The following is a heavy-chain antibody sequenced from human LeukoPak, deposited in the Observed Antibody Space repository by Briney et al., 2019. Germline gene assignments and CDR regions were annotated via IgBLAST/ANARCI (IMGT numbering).Heavy chain of an antibody. CDR2: ISSSSSTI. Sequence: GGSLRLSCAASGFTFSSYSMNWVRQAPGKGLEWVSYISSSSSTIYYADSVKGRFTISRDNAKNSLYLQMNSLRAEDTAVYYCARDLGYGSGSGYYGMDVWGQGTTVTVSS. J-gene: IGHJ6*02. D-gene: IGHD3-10*01. CDR1: GFTFSSYS. V-gene: IGHV3-48*04. CDR3: ARDLGYGSGSGYYGMDV.